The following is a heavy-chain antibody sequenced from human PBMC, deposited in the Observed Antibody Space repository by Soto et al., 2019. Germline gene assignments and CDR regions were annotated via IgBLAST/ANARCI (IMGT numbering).Heavy chain of an antibody. Sequence: LILSCAASEFTFSRYSMNCVRQAPGKGLEWVATINSDGSFIYYADSVKGRFTIPRDNAKNTLYLQMNSLRVEDTAVYFCAREILVPAAFDAFDIWGQGTMVTVSS. CDR1: EFTFSRYS. J-gene: IGHJ3*02. CDR2: INSDGSFI. CDR3: AREILVPAAFDAFDI. D-gene: IGHD2-2*01. V-gene: IGHV3-21*06.